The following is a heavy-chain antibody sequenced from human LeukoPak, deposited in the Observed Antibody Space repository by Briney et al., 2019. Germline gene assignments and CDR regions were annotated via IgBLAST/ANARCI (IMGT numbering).Heavy chain of an antibody. CDR2: IYYSGST. CDR1: GGSFSGYY. D-gene: IGHD5-12*01. V-gene: IGHV4-59*01. Sequence: SETLSLTCAVYGGSFSGYYWSWIRQPPGKGLEWIGYIYYSGSTNYNPSLKSRVTISVDTSKNQFSLKLSSVTAADTAVYYCARGIRGYSGYDYEWDYYYYMDVWGKGTTVTVSS. J-gene: IGHJ6*03. CDR3: ARGIRGYSGYDYEWDYYYYMDV.